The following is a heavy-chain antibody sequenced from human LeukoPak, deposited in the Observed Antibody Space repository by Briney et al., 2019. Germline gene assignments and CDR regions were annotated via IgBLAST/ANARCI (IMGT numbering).Heavy chain of an antibody. CDR3: ARLQYGGAVAGWYFDL. D-gene: IGHD6-19*01. J-gene: IGHJ2*01. CDR1: GGTFSSYA. V-gene: IGHV1-69*13. CDR2: IIPIFCTA. Sequence: SVKVSCKASGGTFSSYAISWVRQAPGQGLEWMGGIIPIFCTANYAQKFQGRVTITADESTSTAYMELSSLRSEDTAVYYCARLQYGGAVAGWYFDLWGRGTLVTVSS.